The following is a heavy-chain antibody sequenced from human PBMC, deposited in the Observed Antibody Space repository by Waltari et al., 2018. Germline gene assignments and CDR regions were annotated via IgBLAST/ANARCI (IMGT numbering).Heavy chain of an antibody. CDR2: IRNRARSFTT. D-gene: IGHD3-16*01. J-gene: IGHJ4*02. CDR1: ESTSANHY. CDR3: VRDKQGGYFDY. Sequence: DVQVVESGGGLVQPGGSLTLAGAASESTSANHYMKWVRQAPGKGLEWVGLIRNRARSFTTDYAASVEGRFAISRDDSKNSLYLQMNSLKTEDTAVYYCVRDKQGGYFDYWGQGTLVTVSS. V-gene: IGHV3-72*01.